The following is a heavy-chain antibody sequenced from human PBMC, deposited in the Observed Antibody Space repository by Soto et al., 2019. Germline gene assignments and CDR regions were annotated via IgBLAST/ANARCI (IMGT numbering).Heavy chain of an antibody. CDR3: VRQYYDFWTDYPDFDY. J-gene: IGHJ4*02. D-gene: IGHD3-3*01. Sequence: ASVKVSCKASGYTFTSYAMHWVRQAPGQRLEWMGLISPNSGRPSYAQKFEGRVTMTTDTSTTTAYLELRSLRSDDTAVYYCVRQYYDFWTDYPDFDYWGQGTLVTVSS. CDR1: GYTFTSYA. CDR2: ISPNSGRP. V-gene: IGHV1-3*01.